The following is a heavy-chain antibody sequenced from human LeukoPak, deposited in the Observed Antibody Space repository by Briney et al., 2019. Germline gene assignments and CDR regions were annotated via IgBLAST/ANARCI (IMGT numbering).Heavy chain of an antibody. Sequence: SETLSLTCTVSGGSISSYYWSWIRQPAGEGLEWIGRIYSSGSTNYNPSVRSRVTLSVATSKNQFSLKLSSVTAADTAVYYCARMYSGTYGGIDNWGQGTLVTVSS. D-gene: IGHD1-26*01. CDR1: GGSISSYY. J-gene: IGHJ4*02. V-gene: IGHV4-4*07. CDR3: ARMYSGTYGGIDN. CDR2: IYSSGST.